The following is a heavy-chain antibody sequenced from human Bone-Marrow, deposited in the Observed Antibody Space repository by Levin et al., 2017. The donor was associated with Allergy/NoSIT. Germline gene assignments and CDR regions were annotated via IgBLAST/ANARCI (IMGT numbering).Heavy chain of an antibody. D-gene: IGHD6-13*01. V-gene: IGHV3-30*18. J-gene: IGHJ4*02. CDR2: ISYDGSNK. CDR3: AKADSTPGIAAADAGLIDY. Sequence: PGGSLRLSCAASGFTFSSYGMHWVRQAPGKGLEWVAVISYDGSNKYYADSVKGRFTISRDNSKNTLYLQMNSLRAEDTAVYYCAKADSTPGIAAADAGLIDYWGQGTLVTVSS. CDR1: GFTFSSYG.